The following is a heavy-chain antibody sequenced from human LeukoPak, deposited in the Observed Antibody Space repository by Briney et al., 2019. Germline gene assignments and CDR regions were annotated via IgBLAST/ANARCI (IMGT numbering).Heavy chain of an antibody. J-gene: IGHJ4*02. Sequence: ASVKVSCKASGYTFTSYGISWVRQAPGQGLEWMGWISAYSGNTNYAQKLQGRVTMTTDTSTSTAYMELRSLRSDDTAVYYCARDSNYYDSSGYVDYWGQGTLVTVSS. V-gene: IGHV1-18*01. D-gene: IGHD3-22*01. CDR2: ISAYSGNT. CDR1: GYTFTSYG. CDR3: ARDSNYYDSSGYVDY.